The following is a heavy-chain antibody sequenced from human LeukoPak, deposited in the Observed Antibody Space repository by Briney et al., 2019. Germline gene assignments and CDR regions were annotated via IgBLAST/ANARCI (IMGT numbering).Heavy chain of an antibody. CDR1: GFTFSSYS. V-gene: IGHV3-21*01. D-gene: IGHD3-22*01. J-gene: IGHJ4*02. CDR2: ISSSSSYI. CDR3: ARDDIRWLFDY. Sequence: GGSLRLSCTASGFTFSSYSMNWVRQAPGKGLVWVSSISSSSSYIYYADAVKGRFTISRDNAKNSLYLLMNSLRAEDTAVYYCARDDIRWLFDYWGQGTLVTVSS.